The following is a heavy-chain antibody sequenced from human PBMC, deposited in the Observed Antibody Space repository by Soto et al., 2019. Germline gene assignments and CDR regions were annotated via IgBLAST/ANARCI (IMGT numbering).Heavy chain of an antibody. CDR3: AREIDSGSYYFWGCGY. J-gene: IGHJ4*02. Sequence: GGSLRLSCAASGFTFSSYGMHWVRQAPGKGLEWVAVIWYDGSNKYYADSVKGQFTISRDNSKNTLYLQMNSLRAEDTAVYYCAREIDSGSYYFWGCGYWGQGTLVTVSS. CDR1: GFTFSSYG. CDR2: IWYDGSNK. D-gene: IGHD1-26*01. V-gene: IGHV3-33*01.